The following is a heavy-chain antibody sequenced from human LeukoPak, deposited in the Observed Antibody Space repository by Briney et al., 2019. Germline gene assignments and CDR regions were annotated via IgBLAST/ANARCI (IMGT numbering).Heavy chain of an antibody. D-gene: IGHD2-2*01. CDR1: GFTFSDYY. Sequence: GGSLRLSCAASGFTFSDYYMSWIRQAPGKGLEWVSYISSSSSYTNYADSVKGRFTISRDNAKNSLYLQMNSLRAEDTAVYYCARDPPTTPYCSSTSCHYYYYYGMDVWGQGTTVTVPS. CDR2: ISSSSSYT. CDR3: ARDPPTTPYCSSTSCHYYYYYGMDV. V-gene: IGHV3-11*06. J-gene: IGHJ6*02.